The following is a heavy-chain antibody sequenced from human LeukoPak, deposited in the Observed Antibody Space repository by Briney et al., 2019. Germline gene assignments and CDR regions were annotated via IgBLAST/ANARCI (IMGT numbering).Heavy chain of an antibody. D-gene: IGHD4-23*01. J-gene: IGHJ3*02. CDR3: AKDLRWDTRGAFDI. V-gene: IGHV3-7*01. Sequence: GGSLRLSCVASGLSISGQWMNWVRQAPEQGLEWVANIKHDGSEEHYADSVKGRFTISRDNSKNTLYLQMNSLRAEDTAVYYCAKDLRWDTRGAFDIWGQGTMVTVSS. CDR1: GLSISGQW. CDR2: IKHDGSEE.